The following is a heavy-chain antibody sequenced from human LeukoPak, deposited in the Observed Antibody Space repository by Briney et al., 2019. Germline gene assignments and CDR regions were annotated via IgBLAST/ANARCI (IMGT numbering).Heavy chain of an antibody. CDR1: GYTFTGYY. CDR3: AREAEYSSSPYYFDY. Sequence: ASVKVSCKASGYTFTGYYMHWVRQAPGQGLEWMGWINPNSGGTNYAQKFQGRVTMTRDTSISTAYMELSRLRSDDTAVYYCAREAEYSSSPYYFDYWGQGTLVTVSS. J-gene: IGHJ4*02. CDR2: INPNSGGT. V-gene: IGHV1-2*02. D-gene: IGHD6-6*01.